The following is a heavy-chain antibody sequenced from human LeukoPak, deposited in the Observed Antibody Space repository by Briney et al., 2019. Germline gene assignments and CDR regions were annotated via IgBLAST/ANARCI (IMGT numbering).Heavy chain of an antibody. J-gene: IGHJ4*02. Sequence: XXFXXYGMHXVRQAPGKGLEWVAVISYDGNNKYYADSVKGRFTISRDNSKNTLYLQMNSLRAEDTAVYYCAKDRGGWGQGTLVTVSS. CDR3: AKDRGG. D-gene: IGHD3-16*01. CDR1: XXFXXYG. V-gene: IGHV3-30*18. CDR2: ISYDGNNK.